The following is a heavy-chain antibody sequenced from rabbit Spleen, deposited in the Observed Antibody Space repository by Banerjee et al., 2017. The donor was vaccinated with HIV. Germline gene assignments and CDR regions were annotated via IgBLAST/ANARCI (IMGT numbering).Heavy chain of an antibody. CDR1: GVSFNDKDV. Sequence: QEQLEESGGDLVKPEGSLTLTCKASGVSFNDKDVMCWVRQAPGKGLEWIACIDAGSSGFTYFATWAKGRFTCSKSSSTTVTLQMTRLTAADTATYFCARDTGSSFSSYGMDLWGPGTLVTVS. J-gene: IGHJ6*01. V-gene: IGHV1S45*01. D-gene: IGHD8-1*01. CDR2: IDAGSSGFT. CDR3: ARDTGSSFSSYGMDL.